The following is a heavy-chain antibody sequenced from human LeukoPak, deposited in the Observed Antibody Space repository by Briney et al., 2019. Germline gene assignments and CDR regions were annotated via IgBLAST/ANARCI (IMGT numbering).Heavy chain of an antibody. J-gene: IGHJ4*02. CDR2: IYYSGST. CDR3: ARSQPGIAAAADFDY. D-gene: IGHD6-13*01. CDR1: GGSISSYY. V-gene: IGHV4-59*01. Sequence: SETLSLTCTVSGGSISSYYWSWIRQPPGKGLEWIGYIYYSGSTNYNPSLKSRVTISVDTSKNQFSLKLSSVTAADTAVYYCARSQPGIAAAADFDYWGQGTLVTVSS.